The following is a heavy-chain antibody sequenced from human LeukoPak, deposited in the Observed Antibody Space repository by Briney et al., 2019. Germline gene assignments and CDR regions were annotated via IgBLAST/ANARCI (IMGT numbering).Heavy chain of an antibody. Sequence: PSETLSLTCTVSGGFVSSGSYYWSWIRQPPGKGLEWIGYIYYSGSTNYNPSLKSRVTISVDTSKNQFSLKLSSVTAADTAVYYCASSIVVGDWFDPWGQGTLVTVSS. CDR2: IYYSGST. V-gene: IGHV4-61*01. D-gene: IGHD2-15*01. CDR3: ASSIVVGDWFDP. CDR1: GGFVSSGSYY. J-gene: IGHJ5*02.